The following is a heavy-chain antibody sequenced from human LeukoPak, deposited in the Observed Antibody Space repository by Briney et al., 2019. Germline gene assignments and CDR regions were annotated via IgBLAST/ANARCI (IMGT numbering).Heavy chain of an antibody. V-gene: IGHV3-48*04. CDR3: ARDEYGSGSYSNLDY. CDR2: ISSSSSTI. Sequence: PGGSLRLSCAASGFTFSSYSMNWVRQAPGKGLEWVSYISSSSSTIYYADSVKGRFTISGDNAKNSLYLQMNSLRAEDTAVYYCARDEYGSGSYSNLDYWGQGTLVTVSS. CDR1: GFTFSSYS. D-gene: IGHD3-10*01. J-gene: IGHJ4*02.